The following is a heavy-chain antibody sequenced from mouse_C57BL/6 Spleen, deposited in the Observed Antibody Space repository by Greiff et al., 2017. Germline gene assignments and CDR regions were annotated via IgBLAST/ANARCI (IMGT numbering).Heavy chain of an antibody. CDR2: IRYDGRN. J-gene: IGHJ3*01. CDR3: AREVDYDVAY. CDR1: GYSITSGYY. Sequence: EVQLQESGPGLVKPSQSLSLTCSVTGYSITSGYYWNWIRQFPGNKLEWMDYIRYDGRNNYNSSLKNRISITRDTSKNQFFLKLNSVTTEATATYYCAREVDYDVAYWGQGTLVTVSA. D-gene: IGHD2-4*01. V-gene: IGHV3-6*01.